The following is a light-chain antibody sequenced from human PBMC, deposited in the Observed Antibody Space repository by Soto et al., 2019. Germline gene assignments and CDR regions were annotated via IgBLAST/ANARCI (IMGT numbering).Light chain of an antibody. CDR2: DTS. Sequence: EIVLTQSPATLSLSPGDRATLSCRASQSVSRSLTWYQQKPGQAPRLLIYDTSRRATGIPARFSASGSGTDFALTISSLEPEDFGVYYCQQRTSWPWTFGQGTKVEIK. CDR3: QQRTSWPWT. CDR1: QSVSRS. J-gene: IGKJ1*01. V-gene: IGKV3-11*01.